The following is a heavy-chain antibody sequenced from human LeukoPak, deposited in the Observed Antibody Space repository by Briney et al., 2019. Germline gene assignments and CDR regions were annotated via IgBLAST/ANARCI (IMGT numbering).Heavy chain of an antibody. Sequence: GGSLRLSCAASGFTFSSYAIHWVRQAPGKGLEWVAVISFDGTDAFYADSVKGRFTISRDNSKNTLYLQMNSLRADDTAVYYCAKGHYYDILTGYYYYYYYYMDVWGKGTTVTISS. CDR2: ISFDGTDA. CDR3: AKGHYYDILTGYYYYYYYYMDV. V-gene: IGHV3-30*04. CDR1: GFTFSSYA. D-gene: IGHD3-9*01. J-gene: IGHJ6*03.